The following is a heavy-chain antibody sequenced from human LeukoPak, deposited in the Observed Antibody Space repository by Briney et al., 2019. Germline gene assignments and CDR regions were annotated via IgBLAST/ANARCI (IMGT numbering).Heavy chain of an antibody. D-gene: IGHD2-2*02. J-gene: IGHJ5*02. CDR3: ARDPGIVVVPAAINWFDP. V-gene: IGHV1-2*02. CDR2: INPNSGGT. CDR1: GYTFTGYY. Sequence: ASVKVSCKASGYTFTGYYMHWVRQAPGQGLEWMGWINPNSGGTNYAQKFQGRVTMTRDTSISTAYMELSRLRSDDTAVYYCARDPGIVVVPAAINWFDPWGQGTLVTVSS.